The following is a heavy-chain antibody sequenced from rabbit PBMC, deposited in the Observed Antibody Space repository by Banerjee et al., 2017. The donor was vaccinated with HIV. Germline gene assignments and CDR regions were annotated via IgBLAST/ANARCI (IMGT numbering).Heavy chain of an antibody. CDR1: GFSFSSSYW. V-gene: IGHV1S40*01. J-gene: IGHJ6*01. Sequence: QSLEESGGDLVKPGASLTLTCTASGFSFSSSYWICWVRQAPGKGLEWIACISDNTAYASWAKGRFTISKTSSTTVTLQMTSLTAADTATYFCARMRSSLYYDMDLWGQGTLVTVS. CDR3: ARMRSSLYYDMDL. CDR2: ISDNT.